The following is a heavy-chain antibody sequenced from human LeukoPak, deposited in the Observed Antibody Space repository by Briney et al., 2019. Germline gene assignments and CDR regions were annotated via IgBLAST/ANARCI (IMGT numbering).Heavy chain of an antibody. V-gene: IGHV1-2*02. CDR2: INPSSGGT. CDR1: GYTFTGYY. Sequence: ASVKVSCKASGYTFTGYYMHWVRQAPGQGLEWMGWINPSSGGTNYAQKFQGRVTMTRDTSISTAYMELSRLRSDDTAVYYCATLGYCSSTSCYTFDYWGQGTLVTVSS. CDR3: ATLGYCSSTSCYTFDY. D-gene: IGHD2-2*02. J-gene: IGHJ4*02.